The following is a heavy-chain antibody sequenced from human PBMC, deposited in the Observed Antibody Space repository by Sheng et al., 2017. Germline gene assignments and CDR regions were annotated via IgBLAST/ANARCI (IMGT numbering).Heavy chain of an antibody. CDR1: GFTFSSYG. CDR3: AKDVFTYYYDSSGADY. D-gene: IGHD3-22*01. J-gene: IGHJ4*02. Sequence: QVQLVESGGGVVQPGRSLRLSCAASGFTFSSYGMHWVRQAPGKGLEWVAVISYDGSNKYYADSVKGRFTISRDNSKNTLYLQMNSLRAEDTAVYYCAKDVFTYYYDSSGADYWGQGTLVTVSS. CDR2: ISYDGSNK. V-gene: IGHV3-30*18.